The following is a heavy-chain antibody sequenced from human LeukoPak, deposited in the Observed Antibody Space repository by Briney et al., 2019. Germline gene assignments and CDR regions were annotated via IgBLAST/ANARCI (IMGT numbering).Heavy chain of an antibody. CDR2: ISVNNGGT. V-gene: IGHV1-18*01. CDR3: ATATQPRGYFPH. J-gene: IGHJ1*01. D-gene: IGHD2-2*01. CDR1: GYTFTTYS. Sequence: ASVKVSCKASGYTFTTYSLAWVRQAPGQSLEWMGWISVNNGGTNYAQRFQDRVTLTRDTSTNTAYLELRSLRSDDTAIIYCATATQPRGYFPHWGQGTLVPVSS.